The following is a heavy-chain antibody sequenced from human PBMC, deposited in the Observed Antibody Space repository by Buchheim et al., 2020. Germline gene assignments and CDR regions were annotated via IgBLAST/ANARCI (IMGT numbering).Heavy chain of an antibody. J-gene: IGHJ6*02. V-gene: IGHV3-33*01. CDR3: ARMNTVTTPPYFYGMDV. CDR2: IWYDGSNK. Sequence: QVQLVESGGGVVQPGRSLRLSCAASGFTFSNYGMHWVRQAPGKGLEWVGVIWYDGSNKYYADSVKGRFTISRDNSKNTLYLRMNSLRAEDTAVYFCARMNTVTTPPYFYGMDVWGQGTT. D-gene: IGHD4-17*01. CDR1: GFTFSNYG.